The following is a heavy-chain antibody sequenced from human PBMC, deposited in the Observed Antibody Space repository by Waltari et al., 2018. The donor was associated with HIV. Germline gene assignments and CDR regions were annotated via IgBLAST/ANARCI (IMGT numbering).Heavy chain of an antibody. D-gene: IGHD3-22*01. CDR2: MNPNSGNT. CDR1: GYTFINFD. Sequence: QVYLVQSGPEVKRPGASVKISCKAYGYTFINFDVNWVRQAAGTWPEWLGWMNPNSGNTASPYIFEERVTMTTDVSTATAYMEMSGLTPEDTAIYYCARNSSAKGNRYFYYGLDVWGQGTPVTV. J-gene: IGHJ6*02. V-gene: IGHV1-8*02. CDR3: ARNSSAKGNRYFYYGLDV.